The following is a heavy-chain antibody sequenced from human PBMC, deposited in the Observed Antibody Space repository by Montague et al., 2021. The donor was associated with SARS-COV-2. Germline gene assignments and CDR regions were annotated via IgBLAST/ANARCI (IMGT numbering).Heavy chain of an antibody. J-gene: IGHJ4*02. CDR3: ARDAHYDISTGYFGY. V-gene: IGHV3-21*01. Sequence: SLRLSCAASGFTFSSYSMNWVRQAPGKGLEWVSSISSSSSYIYYADSVKGRFTISRGNAKNSLYLQMNSLRAEDTAVYYCARDAHYDISTGYFGYWGQGTLVTVSS. CDR1: GFTFSSYS. CDR2: ISSSSSYI. D-gene: IGHD3-9*01.